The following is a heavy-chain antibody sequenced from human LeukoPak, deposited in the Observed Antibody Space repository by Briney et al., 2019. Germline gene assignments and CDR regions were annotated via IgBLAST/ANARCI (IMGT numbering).Heavy chain of an antibody. CDR2: IYTSGST. CDR1: GGSISSGSYY. J-gene: IGHJ5*02. CDR3: ARYYDSSGYYHNWFDP. Sequence: SETLSLTCTVSGGSISSGSYYWSWIRQPAGKGLEWIGRIYTSGSTNYNPSLKSRVTISVDTSKNQFSLKLSSVTAADTAVYYCARYYDSSGYYHNWFDPWGQGTLVTVSS. V-gene: IGHV4-61*02. D-gene: IGHD3-22*01.